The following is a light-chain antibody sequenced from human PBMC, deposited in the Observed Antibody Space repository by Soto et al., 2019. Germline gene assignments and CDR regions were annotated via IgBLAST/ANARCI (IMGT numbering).Light chain of an antibody. CDR1: QRITTY. J-gene: IGKJ2*01. V-gene: IGKV1-39*01. CDR3: QQTYNTPYT. CDR2: TSG. Sequence: IHMTQSPSSLSASVGDRVTITGRASQRITTYLNWYQQKPGEAPKLLISTSGTLQRGVPSRFTGSGSGTDFTLTITGLQRADFATYFCQQTYNTPYTFGQGTKLEIK.